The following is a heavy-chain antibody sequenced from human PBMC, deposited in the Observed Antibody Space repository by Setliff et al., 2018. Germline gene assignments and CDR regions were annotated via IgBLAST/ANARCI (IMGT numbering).Heavy chain of an antibody. CDR1: GYTFTSYY. Sequence: ASVKVSCKASGYTFTSYYMHWVRQAPGQGLEWMGILNPGGGSSSSAQRFQGRVTMTRDTSTNTAYMELNSLTSNDTAVYYCARAGLATAGRKGVLDHWGQGTLVTSPQ. D-gene: IGHD6-13*01. J-gene: IGHJ4*02. CDR2: LNPGGGSS. CDR3: ARAGLATAGRKGVLDH. V-gene: IGHV1-46*01.